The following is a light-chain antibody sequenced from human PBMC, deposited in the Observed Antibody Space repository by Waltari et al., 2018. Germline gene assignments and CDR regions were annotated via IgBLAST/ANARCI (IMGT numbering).Light chain of an antibody. CDR2: EVS. V-gene: IGLV2-14*01. Sequence: QSALTQPASVSGSPRPSITISCTGTSSDVGSYNSVTWYQQHPGKAPKLIIYEVSYRPSGVSSRFSGSKSGSTASLSISGLQAEDEADYYCSSYTSSNTWVFGGGTKLTVL. CDR1: SSDVGSYNS. J-gene: IGLJ3*02. CDR3: SSYTSSNTWV.